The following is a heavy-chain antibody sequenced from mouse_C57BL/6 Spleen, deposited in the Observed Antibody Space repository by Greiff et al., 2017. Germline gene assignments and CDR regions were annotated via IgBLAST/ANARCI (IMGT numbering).Heavy chain of an antibody. J-gene: IGHJ4*01. CDR1: GYTFTSYW. V-gene: IGHV1-72*01. Sequence: QVQLQQPGAELVKPGASVKLSCKASGYTFTSYWMHWVKQRPGRGLEWIGRIDPNSGGTKYNEKFKSKATLTVDKPSSTAYMQLSSLTSEDSAVYDCATPLNYYGSSYEPFYAMDYWGQGTSVTVSS. CDR3: ATPLNYYGSSYEPFYAMDY. CDR2: IDPNSGGT. D-gene: IGHD1-1*01.